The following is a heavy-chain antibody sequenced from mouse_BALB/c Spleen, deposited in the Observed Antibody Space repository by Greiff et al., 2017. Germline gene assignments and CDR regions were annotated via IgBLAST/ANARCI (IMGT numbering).Heavy chain of an antibody. J-gene: IGHJ4*01. CDR3: ARQRYDDYDVNYAMDY. Sequence: EVHLVESGGGLVQPGGSRKLSCAASGFTFSDYGMAWVRQAPGKGPEWVAFISNLAYSIYYADTVTGRFTISRENAKNTLYLQMSSLRSEDTAMYYCARQRYDDYDVNYAMDYWGQGTSVTVSS. V-gene: IGHV5-15*01. D-gene: IGHD2-4*01. CDR1: GFTFSDYG. CDR2: ISNLAYSI.